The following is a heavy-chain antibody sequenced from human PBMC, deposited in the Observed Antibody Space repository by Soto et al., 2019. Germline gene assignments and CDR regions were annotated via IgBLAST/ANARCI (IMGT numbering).Heavy chain of an antibody. CDR2: ISYDGVTI. Sequence: GKSQTLFCAASGFTFRSYAMGWAGQAPGRGVELVAVISYDGVTIYHADSVKSRFTISRDNSKDTLYLQMDSLRAADTAVYYCARGHTTNWYYYYFGMDVWGQGTTVTVSS. D-gene: IGHD1-1*01. CDR1: GFTFRSYA. J-gene: IGHJ6*02. V-gene: IGHV3-30*03. CDR3: ARGHTTNWYYYYFGMDV.